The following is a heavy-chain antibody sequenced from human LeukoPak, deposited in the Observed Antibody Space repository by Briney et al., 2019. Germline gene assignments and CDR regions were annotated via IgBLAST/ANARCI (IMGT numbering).Heavy chain of an antibody. CDR1: GYTFTSYD. J-gene: IGHJ6*02. V-gene: IGHV1-8*01. CDR3: ARVPLNSNYDFWSGYLVYGMDV. Sequence: ASVKVSCKASGYTFTSYDINWVRQATGQGLERMGWMNPNSGNTGYAQKFQGRVTMTRNTSISTAYMELSSLRSEDTAVYYCARVPLNSNYDFWSGYLVYGMDVWGQGTTVTVSS. D-gene: IGHD3-3*01. CDR2: MNPNSGNT.